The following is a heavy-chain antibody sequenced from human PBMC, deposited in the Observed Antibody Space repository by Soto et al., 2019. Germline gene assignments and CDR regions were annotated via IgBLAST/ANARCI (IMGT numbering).Heavy chain of an antibody. CDR3: ATAEVDY. CDR2: MTSDGRTV. V-gene: IGHV3-74*01. Sequence: GGSLRLSCVTSGFTFGDYWMHWVRQPPGKGPEWVSRMTSDGRTVQYADSVKGRFTASRDNAKSTLYLQMNSLRAEDTAVYYCATAEVDYWGPGTLVTVS. J-gene: IGHJ4*02. CDR1: GFTFGDYW.